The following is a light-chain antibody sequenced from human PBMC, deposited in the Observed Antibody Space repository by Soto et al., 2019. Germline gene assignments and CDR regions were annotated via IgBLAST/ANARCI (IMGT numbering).Light chain of an antibody. V-gene: IGKV1-27*01. Sequence: DIQMTQSPSSLSASVGDRVTITCRASQGINNYVAWSQQKPGKAPKLLIYAPSTLQSGVPSRFSGSGSGTDFTLTISSLQPEDVATYSCQKYNSVPLFGPGTRVDIK. CDR2: APS. CDR1: QGINNY. CDR3: QKYNSVPL. J-gene: IGKJ3*01.